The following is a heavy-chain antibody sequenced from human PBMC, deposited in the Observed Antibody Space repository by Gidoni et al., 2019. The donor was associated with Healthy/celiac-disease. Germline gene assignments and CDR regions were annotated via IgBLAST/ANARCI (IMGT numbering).Heavy chain of an antibody. J-gene: IGHJ6*02. CDR2: IKSKTDGGTT. Sequence: EVQLVESGGGLVKPGGSLRLSCAASGCTFSNALMSWVRQAPGKGLEWVGRIKSKTDGGTTDYAAPVKGRFTISRDDSKNTLYLQMNSLKTEDTAVYYCTTGDCSGGSCYSPSYYYYGMDVWGQGTTVTVSS. V-gene: IGHV3-15*01. D-gene: IGHD2-15*01. CDR1: GCTFSNAL. CDR3: TTGDCSGGSCYSPSYYYYGMDV.